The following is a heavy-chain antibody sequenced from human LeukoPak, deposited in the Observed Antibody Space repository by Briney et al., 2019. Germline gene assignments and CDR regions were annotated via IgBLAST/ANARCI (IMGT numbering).Heavy chain of an antibody. CDR1: TASITTSSYF. J-gene: IGHJ4*02. CDR3: ARVVGATRKFDY. CDR2: IYYSGST. D-gene: IGHD1-26*01. V-gene: IGHV4-39*01. Sequence: SEALSLTCAVSTASITTSSYFCDWIRHHPGKGLEWIASIYYSGSTYYNPSLKSRVTICVATSKKQFSLQLSPVTAPAAAVYFWARVVGATRKFDYWGQGTLVTVSS.